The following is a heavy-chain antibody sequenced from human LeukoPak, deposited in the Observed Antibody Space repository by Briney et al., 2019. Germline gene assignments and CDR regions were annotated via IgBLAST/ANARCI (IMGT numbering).Heavy chain of an antibody. Sequence: PGGSLRLSCAASGFTFSSYWMHWVRQAPGKGLVWVSRINTDGSSTSYADSVKGRFTISRDSAKNSLYLQMNSLRAEDTAVYYCARRGADSYYYYMDVWGKGTTVIVSS. CDR2: INTDGSST. J-gene: IGHJ6*03. D-gene: IGHD4/OR15-4a*01. CDR1: GFTFSSYW. CDR3: ARRGADSYYYYMDV. V-gene: IGHV3-74*01.